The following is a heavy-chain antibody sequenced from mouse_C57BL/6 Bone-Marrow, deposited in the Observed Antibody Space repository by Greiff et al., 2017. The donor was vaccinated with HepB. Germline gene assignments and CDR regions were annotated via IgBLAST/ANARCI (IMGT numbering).Heavy chain of an antibody. D-gene: IGHD1-1*01. CDR3: TRRGDYYGSSSFAY. Sequence: EVKLVESGGGLVQPGGSMKLSCAASGFTFSDAWMDWVRQSPEKGLEWVAEIRNKANNHATYYAESVKGRFTISRDDSKSSVYLQMNSLRAEDTGIEDCTRRGDYYGSSSFAYWGQGTLVTVSA. V-gene: IGHV6-6*01. CDR2: IRNKANNHAT. CDR1: GFTFSDAW. J-gene: IGHJ3*01.